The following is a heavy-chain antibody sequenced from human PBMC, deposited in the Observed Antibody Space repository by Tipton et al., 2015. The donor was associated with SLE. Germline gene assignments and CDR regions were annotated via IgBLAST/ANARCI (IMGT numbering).Heavy chain of an antibody. D-gene: IGHD1-26*01. CDR2: IYYSGNT. CDR3: ARISRGVGAKDY. Sequence: TLSLTCTVSGYSINSGYYWGWIRQPPRKGLEWIGSIYYSGNTYYNPSLKSRVTISVDTSKNQFSLKLSSVTAADTAVYYCARISRGVGAKDYWGQGTLVTVSS. CDR1: GYSINSGYY. J-gene: IGHJ4*02. V-gene: IGHV4-38-2*02.